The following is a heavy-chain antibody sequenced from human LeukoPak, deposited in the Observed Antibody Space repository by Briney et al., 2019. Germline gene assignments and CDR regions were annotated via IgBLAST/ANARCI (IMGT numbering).Heavy chain of an antibody. CDR3: ARLPYYYDSSGYYYFDY. V-gene: IGHV4-59*01. Sequence: SETLSLTCTVSGGSISSYYWSWTRQPPGKGLEWIGYIYYSGSTNYNPSLKSRVTISVDTSKNQFSLKLSSVTAADTAVYYCARLPYYYDSSGYYYFDYWGQGTLVTVSS. J-gene: IGHJ4*02. CDR2: IYYSGST. D-gene: IGHD3-22*01. CDR1: GGSISSYY.